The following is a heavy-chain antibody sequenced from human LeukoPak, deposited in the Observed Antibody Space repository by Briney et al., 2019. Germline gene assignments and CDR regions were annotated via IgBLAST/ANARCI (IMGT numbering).Heavy chain of an antibody. D-gene: IGHD3-10*01. CDR3: ARDGGSGIDY. CDR2: IWYDGSRK. V-gene: IGHV3-33*01. J-gene: IGHJ4*02. CDR1: GFSLTTYG. Sequence: GGSLRLSCAASGFSLTTYGTHWLRQAPGKGLEWVAVIWYDGSRKFHGDSVKGRFTVSRDTSENTMYLQMNTLRVDDTAVYYCARDGGSGIDYWGQGTLVTVSS.